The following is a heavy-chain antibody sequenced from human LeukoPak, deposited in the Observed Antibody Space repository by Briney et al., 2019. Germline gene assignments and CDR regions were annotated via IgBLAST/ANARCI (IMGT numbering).Heavy chain of an antibody. CDR1: GFTFSSYS. CDR3: ARHRVRGWELDY. Sequence: GGSLRLSSAASGFTFSSYSMNWFGQAPGKGLEWVRYISSSSSIIYYAAIVKGRFNIYRDNAKRSLYLQINSLRGEDTGVYYCARHRVRGWELDYWGQGTLVTVSS. CDR2: ISSSSSII. V-gene: IGHV3-48*04. J-gene: IGHJ4*02. D-gene: IGHD1-26*01.